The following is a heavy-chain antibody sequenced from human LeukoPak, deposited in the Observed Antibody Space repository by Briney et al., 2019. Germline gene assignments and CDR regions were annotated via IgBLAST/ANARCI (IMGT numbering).Heavy chain of an antibody. CDR2: ISGSGGST. D-gene: IGHD1-26*01. V-gene: IGHV3-23*01. CDR1: GFTFSSYG. Sequence: GGSLRLSCAASGFTFSSYGMSWVRQAPGKGLEWVSAISGSGGSTYYADSVKGRFTISRDNSKNTLYLQMNSPRAEDTAVYYCAKDPVLGGYGGSYHNWFDPWGQGTLVTVSS. CDR3: AKDPVLGGYGGSYHNWFDP. J-gene: IGHJ5*02.